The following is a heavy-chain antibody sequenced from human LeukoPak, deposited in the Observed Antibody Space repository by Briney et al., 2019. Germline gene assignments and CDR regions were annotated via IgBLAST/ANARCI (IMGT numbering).Heavy chain of an antibody. CDR1: GFTFSSNS. D-gene: IGHD3-10*02. CDR3: AELGITMIGGV. CDR2: ISSSSSYI. V-gene: IGHV3-21*01. J-gene: IGHJ6*04. Sequence: GGSLRLSCAASGFTFSSNSMNWVRQAPGKGLEWVSSISSSSSYIYYADSVKGRFTISRDNAKNSLYLQMNSLRAEDTAVYYCAELGITMIGGVWGKGTTVTISS.